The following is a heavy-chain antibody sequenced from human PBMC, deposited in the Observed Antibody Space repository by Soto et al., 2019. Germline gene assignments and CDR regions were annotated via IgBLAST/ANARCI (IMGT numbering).Heavy chain of an antibody. Sequence: SETLSLTCTVSGGSFSSNSYSWGWIRQSPGKGLEWIGTIYSSEDTYYNPSLLSRVTISVDTSKNEFSLRLSSVTAADTAVYYCARRIVATETFDYWGQGTLVTVSS. CDR2: IYSSEDT. CDR3: ARRIVATETFDY. J-gene: IGHJ4*02. V-gene: IGHV4-39*01. CDR1: GGSFSSNSYS. D-gene: IGHD5-12*01.